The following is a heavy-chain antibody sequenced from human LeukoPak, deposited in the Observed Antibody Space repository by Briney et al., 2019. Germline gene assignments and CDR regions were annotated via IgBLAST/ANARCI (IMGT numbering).Heavy chain of an antibody. J-gene: IGHJ4*02. D-gene: IGHD2-21*02. CDR2: MYTGGGR. V-gene: IGHV3-66*01. CDR1: GFSVSNYY. Sequence: GGSLRLSCAASGFSVSNYYMSWVRQPPGKGLEWVSVMYTGGGRYYGDSVKGRFTISRDNSKNTVFLQMSSLRVEDTALYYCTRGQSYCGADCYSDWGQGTLVTVSS. CDR3: TRGQSYCGADCYSD.